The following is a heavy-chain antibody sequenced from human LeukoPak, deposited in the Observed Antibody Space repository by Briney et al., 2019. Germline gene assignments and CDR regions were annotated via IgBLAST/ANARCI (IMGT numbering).Heavy chain of an antibody. CDR3: VSFYETY. Sequence: GGSLRLSCAASGNYWMHWVRQAPGKGLVWVSHINSDGSWTSYADSVEGRFTISKDNAKSTVYLQMNSLRAEDTAVYYCVSFYETYWGRGTLVTVSS. CDR2: INSDGSWT. D-gene: IGHD2/OR15-2a*01. J-gene: IGHJ4*02. V-gene: IGHV3-74*01. CDR1: GNYW.